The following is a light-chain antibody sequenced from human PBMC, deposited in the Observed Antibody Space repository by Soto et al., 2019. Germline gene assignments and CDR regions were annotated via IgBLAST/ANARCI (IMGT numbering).Light chain of an antibody. V-gene: IGKV3-20*01. CDR3: QQYGSSPPRLT. CDR1: QSVSNNY. Sequence: EIVLTQSPGTLSLSPWERAPFYCRASQSVSNNYLAWYQQKPGQAPRLLIYGASNRATGIPDRFSGSGSGTDFTLTISRLEPEDFAVYYCQQYGSSPPRLTFGGGTKVDIK. CDR2: GAS. J-gene: IGKJ4*01.